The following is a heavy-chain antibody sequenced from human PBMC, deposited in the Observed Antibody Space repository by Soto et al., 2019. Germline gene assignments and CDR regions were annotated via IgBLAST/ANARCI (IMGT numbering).Heavy chain of an antibody. V-gene: IGHV1-18*01. D-gene: IGHD4-17*01. Sequence: QVQLVQSGAEVKKPGASVKVSCKASGYTFTSYGISWVRQAPGQGLEWMGWISAYNGNTNYAQKLQGRVTMTTDTSPSTAYMELRSLRSDDTAVYYCARDRMTTVTTAWYYGMDVWGQGTTVTVSS. CDR1: GYTFTSYG. CDR2: ISAYNGNT. CDR3: ARDRMTTVTTAWYYGMDV. J-gene: IGHJ6*02.